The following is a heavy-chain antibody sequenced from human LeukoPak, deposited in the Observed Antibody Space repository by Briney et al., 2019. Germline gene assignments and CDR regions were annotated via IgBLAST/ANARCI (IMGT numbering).Heavy chain of an antibody. J-gene: IGHJ4*02. CDR2: INRDGSST. CDR3: ARGGGYSYGSFDY. D-gene: IGHD5-18*01. V-gene: IGHV3-74*01. CDR1: GFTFSSYG. Sequence: GGSLRLSCAASGFTFSSYGMHWVRQAPGKGLVWVSRINRDGSSTSYADSVKGRFTISRDNAKNTLYLQMNSLRAEDTAVYYCARGGGYSYGSFDYWGQGTLVTVSS.